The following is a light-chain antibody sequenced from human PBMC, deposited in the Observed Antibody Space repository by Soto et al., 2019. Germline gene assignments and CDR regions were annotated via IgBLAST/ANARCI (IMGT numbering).Light chain of an antibody. J-gene: IGKJ4*01. CDR2: WAS. Sequence: DIVMTQSPDSLAVSVGERATINCKSSQNVLNRANNKNYIAWYQQKPGQPPKLLIYWASTRESGVPDRFSGSGSGTDFTLTISSLQAEDVAVYFCQQYFNTPLTFGGGTKVEIK. CDR1: QNVLNRANNKNY. CDR3: QQYFNTPLT. V-gene: IGKV4-1*01.